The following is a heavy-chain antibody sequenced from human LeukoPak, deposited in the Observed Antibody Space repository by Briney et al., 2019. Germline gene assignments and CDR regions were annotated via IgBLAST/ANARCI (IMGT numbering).Heavy chain of an antibody. CDR3: ARGRTIPAATWFSD. CDR2: INHSGST. Sequence: SETLSLTCAVYGGSFSGYYWSWIRQPPGKGPEWIGEINHSGSTNYNPSLKSRVTISVDTSKNQFSLKLSSVTAADTAVYYCARGRTIPAATWFSDWGQGTLVTVSS. V-gene: IGHV4-34*01. CDR1: GGSFSGYY. D-gene: IGHD2-2*01. J-gene: IGHJ4*02.